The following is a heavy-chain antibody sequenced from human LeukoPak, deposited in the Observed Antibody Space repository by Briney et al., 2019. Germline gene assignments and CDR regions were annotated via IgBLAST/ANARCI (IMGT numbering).Heavy chain of an antibody. CDR2: ISSSSSTI. CDR1: GFTFSSHR. Sequence: GGSLRLSCAASGFTFSSHRMIWVRQTPGKGLEWVSSISSSSSTINYADSMRGRFTISRDNAKNSLYLQMNSLRAEDTAVYYCARDIARNPRIYSSSALSDYWGQGTLVTVSS. CDR3: ARDIARNPRIYSSSALSDY. V-gene: IGHV3-48*04. D-gene: IGHD6-6*01. J-gene: IGHJ4*02.